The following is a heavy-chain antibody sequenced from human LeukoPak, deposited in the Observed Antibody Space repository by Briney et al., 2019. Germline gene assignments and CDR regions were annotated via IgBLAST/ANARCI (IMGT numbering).Heavy chain of an antibody. CDR3: ARDSNYYGSGSYLHQYYYYYMDV. D-gene: IGHD3-10*01. CDR1: GFTFSSYS. Sequence: GGSLRLSCAASGFTFSSYSMNWVRQAPGKGLEWVSSISSSSSYIYYADSVKGRFTISRDNAKNSLYLQMNSLRAEDTAVYYCARDSNYYGSGSYLHQYYYYYMDVWGKGTTVTISS. J-gene: IGHJ6*03. V-gene: IGHV3-21*01. CDR2: ISSSSSYI.